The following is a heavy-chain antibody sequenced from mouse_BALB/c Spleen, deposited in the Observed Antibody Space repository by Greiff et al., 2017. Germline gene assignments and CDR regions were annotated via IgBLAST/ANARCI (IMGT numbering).Heavy chain of an antibody. D-gene: IGHD1-1*01. J-gene: IGHJ3*01. CDR2: IYPGSGST. Sequence: QVQLQQSGPELVKPGASVKMSCKASGYTFTDYVISWVKQRTGQGLEWIGEIYPGSGSTYYNEKFKGKATLTADKSSNTAYMQLSSLTSEDSAVYFCARRGYGSSYVGWFAYWGQGTLVTVSA. V-gene: IGHV1-77*01. CDR1: GYTFTDYV. CDR3: ARRGYGSSYVGWFAY.